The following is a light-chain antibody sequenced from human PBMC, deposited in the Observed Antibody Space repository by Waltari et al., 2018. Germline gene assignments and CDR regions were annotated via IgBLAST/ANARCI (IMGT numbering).Light chain of an antibody. V-gene: IGKV3-20*01. J-gene: IGKJ3*01. CDR3: QQYGSSPPVFT. Sequence: EIVLTQSPSTLSLSPGERATLSCRASQSVSSSYLAWYQHKPGQAPRPLIYGASSRATGIPDRFSGSGSGTDFTLTISRLEPEDFAVYYCQQYGSSPPVFTFGPGTKVDIK. CDR1: QSVSSSY. CDR2: GAS.